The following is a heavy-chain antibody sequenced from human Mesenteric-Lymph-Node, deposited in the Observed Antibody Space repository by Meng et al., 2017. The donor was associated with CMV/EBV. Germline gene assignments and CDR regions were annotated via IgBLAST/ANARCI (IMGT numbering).Heavy chain of an antibody. CDR2: IYSSVTNP. V-gene: IGHV3-23*03. J-gene: IGHJ6*02. CDR1: GFPFSSFG. CDR3: AKDPFKRASGGYYGMDV. Sequence: GGSLRLSCAASGFPFSSFGMAWVRQAPGKGLQWISVIYSSVTNPHYADSVKGRFTISRDNSKNILYLQMESLRAEDTAVYYCAKDPFKRASGGYYGMDVWGQGTTVTVSS. D-gene: IGHD3-16*01.